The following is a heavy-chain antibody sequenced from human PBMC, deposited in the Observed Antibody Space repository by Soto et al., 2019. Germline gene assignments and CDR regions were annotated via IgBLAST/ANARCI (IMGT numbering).Heavy chain of an antibody. J-gene: IGHJ4*02. CDR3: ARVAMVRGVDY. CDR1: GGSFSGYY. CDR2: INHSGST. D-gene: IGHD3-10*01. V-gene: IGHV4-34*01. Sequence: QVQLQQWGAGLLKPSETLSLTCAVYGGSFSGYYWSWIRQPPGKGLEWIGEINHSGSTNYNPSLKSXXTXSXXTSKNQFSLKLSSVTAADTAVYYCARVAMVRGVDYWGQGTLVTVSS.